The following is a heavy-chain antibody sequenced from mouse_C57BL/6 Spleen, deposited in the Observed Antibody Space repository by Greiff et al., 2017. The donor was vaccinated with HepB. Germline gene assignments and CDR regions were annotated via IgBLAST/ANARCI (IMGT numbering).Heavy chain of an antibody. CDR3: ARRTVVAFDY. CDR1: GYTFTSYW. J-gene: IGHJ2*01. D-gene: IGHD1-1*01. Sequence: QVQLQQPGAELVMPGASVKLSCKASGYTFTSYWMHWVKQRPGQGLEWIGEIDPSDSYTNYNQKFKGKSTLTADKSSSTAYMQLSSLTSEDSAVYYCARRTVVAFDYWGQGTTLTVSS. CDR2: IDPSDSYT. V-gene: IGHV1-69*01.